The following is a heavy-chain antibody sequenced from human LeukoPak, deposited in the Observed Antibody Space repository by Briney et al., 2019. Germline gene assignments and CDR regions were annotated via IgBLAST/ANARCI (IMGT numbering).Heavy chain of an antibody. Sequence: GASVKVSCKASGYTFTSYGISWVRQAPGQGLEWMGWISAYNGNTNYAQKLQGRVTMTTDTSTSTAYMELRSLRSDDTAVYYCARDPAVDGYQLPLARSAPGGQETLVTVSS. CDR2: ISAYNGNT. CDR1: GYTFTSYG. D-gene: IGHD2-2*01. J-gene: IGHJ5*02. V-gene: IGHV1-18*01. CDR3: ARDPAVDGYQLPLARSAP.